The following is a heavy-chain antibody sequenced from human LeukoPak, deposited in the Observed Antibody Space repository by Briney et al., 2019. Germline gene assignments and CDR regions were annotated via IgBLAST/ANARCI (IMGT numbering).Heavy chain of an antibody. CDR1: GYSFTSYW. CDR3: ARQPTDIVVVPAVISGIDYYGMDV. J-gene: IGHJ6*04. V-gene: IGHV5-10-1*01. CDR2: IDPSDSYT. Sequence: GESLRISCKGSGYSFTSYWISWVRQMPGKGLEWMGRIDPSDSYTNYSPSFQGHVTISADKSISTAYLQWSSLKASDTAMYYCARQPTDIVVVPAVISGIDYYGMDVWGKGTTVTVSS. D-gene: IGHD2-2*02.